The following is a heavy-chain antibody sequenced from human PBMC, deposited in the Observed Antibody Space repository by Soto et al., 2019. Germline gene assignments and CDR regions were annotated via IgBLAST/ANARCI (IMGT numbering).Heavy chain of an antibody. J-gene: IGHJ4*02. Sequence: QLQLVESGGGVVQPGRSLRLSCAASGFTFSSYAMHWVRQAPGKGLEWVAVISYDGSNKYYADSVKGRFTISRDNSKNTLYLQMNSLRAEDTAVYYCARDPVYYDSSSRGYFDYWGQGTLVTVSS. CDR2: ISYDGSNK. D-gene: IGHD3-22*01. CDR1: GFTFSSYA. V-gene: IGHV3-30-3*01. CDR3: ARDPVYYDSSSRGYFDY.